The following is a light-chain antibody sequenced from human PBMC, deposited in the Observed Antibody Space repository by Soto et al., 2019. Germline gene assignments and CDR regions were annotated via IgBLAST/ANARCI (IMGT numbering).Light chain of an antibody. CDR3: QQYDTYPWT. J-gene: IGKJ1*01. CDR1: QSISSW. CDR2: EAS. Sequence: DIQMTQPLPTLSPLVGARVPITCRASQSISSWLAWYQRKPGSAPKILIYEASSLESGVSSRFSGTGSGTEFTLTINSLQPVDFATYFCQQYDTYPWTFGQGTKVEIK. V-gene: IGKV1-5*03.